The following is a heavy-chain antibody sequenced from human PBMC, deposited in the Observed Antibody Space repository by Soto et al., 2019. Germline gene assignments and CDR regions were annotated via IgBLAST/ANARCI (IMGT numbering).Heavy chain of an antibody. V-gene: IGHV2-5*01. CDR3: ARGLAALPVLAFDV. J-gene: IGHJ3*01. CDR1: GISLSTRGVG. CDR2: IYSNGHN. D-gene: IGHD6-6*01. Sequence: SGPTLVNPTQTLTLTCTLSGISLSTRGVGLGWIRRTPGKALGWLPRIYSNGHNHYTQSQESGLPTTKDPAQNQAVLTITNMDPVDTATYYGARGLAALPVLAFDVWGQGTVVTVS.